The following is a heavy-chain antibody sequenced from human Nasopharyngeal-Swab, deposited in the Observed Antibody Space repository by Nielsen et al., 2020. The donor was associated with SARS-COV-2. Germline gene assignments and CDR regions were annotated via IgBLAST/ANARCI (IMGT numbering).Heavy chain of an antibody. CDR3: ATHGSGRIGGMDV. CDR2: ISGSGGST. D-gene: IGHD3-10*01. V-gene: IGHV3-23*01. CDR1: GFTFSSYA. Sequence: GGSLRLSCAASGFTFSSYAMSWVRQAPGKGLEWASAISGSGGSTYYADSVKGRFTISRDNSKNTLYLQMNSLRAEDTAVYYCATHGSGRIGGMDVWGQGTTVTVSS. J-gene: IGHJ6*02.